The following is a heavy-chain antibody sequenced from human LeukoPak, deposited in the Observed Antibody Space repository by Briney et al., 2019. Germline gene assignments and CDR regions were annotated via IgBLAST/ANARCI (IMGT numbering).Heavy chain of an antibody. J-gene: IGHJ6*03. Sequence: GGSLRLSCAASGFTFSSYGMHWVRQAPGKGLEWVAFTRYDGSNKYYADSVKGRFTISRDNSKNTLYLQMNSLRAEDTAVYYCAKDQEGLWFGELLFSSDYYYYYMDVWGKGTTVTISS. CDR2: TRYDGSNK. CDR1: GFTFSSYG. D-gene: IGHD3-10*01. CDR3: AKDQEGLWFGELLFSSDYYYYYMDV. V-gene: IGHV3-30*02.